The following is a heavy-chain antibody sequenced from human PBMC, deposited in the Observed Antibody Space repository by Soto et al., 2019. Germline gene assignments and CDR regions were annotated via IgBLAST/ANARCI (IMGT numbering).Heavy chain of an antibody. J-gene: IGHJ3*02. Sequence: GESLKISCKGSGYSFTSYWIGWVRQMPGKGLEWMGIIYPGDSDTRYSPSFQGQVTISADKSISTAYLQMNSLRAGDTALYYCAKGAKRFMWYYYDSSGFYHDAFDIWGQGTMVTVSS. CDR2: IYPGDSDT. V-gene: IGHV5-51*01. CDR1: GYSFTSYW. D-gene: IGHD3-22*01. CDR3: AKGAKRFMWYYYDSSGFYHDAFDI.